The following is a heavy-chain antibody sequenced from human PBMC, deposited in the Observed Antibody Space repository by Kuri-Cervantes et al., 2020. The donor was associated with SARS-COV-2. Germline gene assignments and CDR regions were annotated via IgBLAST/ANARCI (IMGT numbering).Heavy chain of an antibody. Sequence: GGSLRLSCAASGFSFSHSAMHWIRQAPGKGLEWVALLSNDGAHEYYADSVKGRFTISRDNFKNTLFLQMNSLRSEDTAMYYCAKGGDFWSGFTYFDSCGPGTLVTVSS. D-gene: IGHD3-3*01. J-gene: IGHJ4*02. CDR1: GFSFSHSA. CDR3: AKGGDFWSGFTYFDS. V-gene: IGHV3-30*04. CDR2: LSNDGAHE.